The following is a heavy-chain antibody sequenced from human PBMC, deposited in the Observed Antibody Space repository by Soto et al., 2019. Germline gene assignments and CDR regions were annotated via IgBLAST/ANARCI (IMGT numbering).Heavy chain of an antibody. CDR1: GFTFSDYP. J-gene: IGHJ4*02. Sequence: TGGSLRLSCAASGFTFSDYPMTWVRQAPGKGLEWVSGISGGGGGTYYADSVKGRFTISRDNSKNTLYLQMNSLRAEDTALYYCARDGPSGSYVDYWGQGTLVTVSS. CDR3: ARDGPSGSYVDY. CDR2: ISGGGGGT. V-gene: IGHV3-23*01. D-gene: IGHD1-26*01.